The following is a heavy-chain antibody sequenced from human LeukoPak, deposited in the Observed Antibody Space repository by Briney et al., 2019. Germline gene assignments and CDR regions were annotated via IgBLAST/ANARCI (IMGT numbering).Heavy chain of an antibody. CDR3: ARDPRTTVTTSYYYYGMDV. CDR2: INHSGST. D-gene: IGHD4-17*01. Sequence: SETLTLTCAVYGGSFSGYYWSWIRQPPGKRLEWVGEINHSGSTNYNPSLKSRVTISVDTSKNQFSLKLSSVTAADTAVYYCARDPRTTVTTSYYYYGMDVWGKGTTVTVSS. V-gene: IGHV4-34*01. CDR1: GGSFSGYY. J-gene: IGHJ6*04.